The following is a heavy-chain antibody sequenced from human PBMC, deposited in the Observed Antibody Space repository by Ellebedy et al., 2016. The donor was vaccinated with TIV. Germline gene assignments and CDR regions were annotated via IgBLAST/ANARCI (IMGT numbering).Heavy chain of an antibody. CDR3: ARVRYSGNYYPYFDY. Sequence: SETLSLXXTVSGGSISSGDSYWSWIRQPPGKGLEWIGYIHYTGTTYYNPSLQSRITISVDTSRNQFSLKLSSVTAADTAVYFCARVRYSGNYYPYFDYWGQGTLVTVSS. J-gene: IGHJ4*02. D-gene: IGHD1-26*01. CDR2: IHYTGTT. CDR1: GGSISSGDSY. V-gene: IGHV4-30-4*01.